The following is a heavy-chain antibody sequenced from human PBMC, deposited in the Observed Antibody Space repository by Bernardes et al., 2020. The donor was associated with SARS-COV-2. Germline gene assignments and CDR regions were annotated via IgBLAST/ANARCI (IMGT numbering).Heavy chain of an antibody. CDR1: GDSISSGGYY. J-gene: IGHJ6*02. D-gene: IGHD2-2*01. Sequence: SEPLSLTCTVSGDSISSGGYYWSWLLQHPGKGLEWIGYIYYTGNTYYNPSLKGRVTISVDTSENQFSLKLNSVTAADTAVYYCARVGIAVVVMDVWGQGTTVTVSS. V-gene: IGHV4-31*03. CDR3: ARVGIAVVVMDV. CDR2: IYYTGNT.